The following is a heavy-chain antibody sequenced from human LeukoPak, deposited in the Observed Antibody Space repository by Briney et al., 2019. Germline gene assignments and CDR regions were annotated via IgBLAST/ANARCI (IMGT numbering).Heavy chain of an antibody. CDR2: ISHDESTK. D-gene: IGHD3-10*01. J-gene: IGHJ1*01. Sequence: GRSLRLSCAASGFIFSGYGMHWVRQAPGKGLAWVALISHDESTKHYADSVKGRFTISRDNSKNTLYLQMNNLRVEDTAVYYCAKDRIVISFGDVSKHWGQGTLVTVSS. CDR1: GFIFSGYG. V-gene: IGHV3-30*18. CDR3: AKDRIVISFGDVSKH.